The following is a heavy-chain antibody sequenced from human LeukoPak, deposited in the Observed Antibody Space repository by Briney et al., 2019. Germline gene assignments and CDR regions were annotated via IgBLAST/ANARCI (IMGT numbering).Heavy chain of an antibody. CDR2: INTNTGNP. CDR1: GYTFTNYA. V-gene: IGHV7-4-1*02. J-gene: IGHJ4*02. Sequence: ASVKVSCKASGYTFTNYAMNWVRQAPGQGLEWMGWINTNTGNPTYAQGFTGRFVFSLDTSVSTAYLQISSLKAEDTAVYYCATFGGVIVTEGYKFDYWGQGTLVTVSS. CDR3: ATFGGVIVTEGYKFDY. D-gene: IGHD3-16*02.